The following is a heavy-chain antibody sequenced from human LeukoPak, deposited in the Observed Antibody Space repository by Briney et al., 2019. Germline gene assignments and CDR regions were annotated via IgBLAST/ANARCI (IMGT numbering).Heavy chain of an antibody. CDR2: ISSGGSTL. CDR3: ARERITGYYYYMDV. V-gene: IGHV3-48*03. CDR1: GFTFSSYE. Sequence: GGSLRLSCAASGFTFSSYEMHWVRQAPGKGLEWVSYISSGGSTLYYADSVKGRFTISRDSAKSSLYLQMNSLRAEDTAVYYCARERITGYYYYMDVWGKGTTVTVSS. J-gene: IGHJ6*03. D-gene: IGHD3-16*01.